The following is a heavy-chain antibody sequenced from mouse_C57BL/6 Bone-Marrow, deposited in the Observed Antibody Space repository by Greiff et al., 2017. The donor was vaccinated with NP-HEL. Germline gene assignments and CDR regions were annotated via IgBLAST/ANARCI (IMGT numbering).Heavy chain of an antibody. V-gene: IGHV1-52*01. CDR2: IDPSDSET. CDR3: ARSLFYHWYFDV. J-gene: IGHJ1*03. CDR1: GYTFTSYW. Sequence: QVQLQQSGAELVRPGSSVKLSCKASGYTFTSYWMHWVKQRPIQGLEWIGNIDPSDSETHYNQKFKDKATLTVDKSSSTAYMQLSSLTSEASAVYYCARSLFYHWYFDVWGTGTTVTVSS.